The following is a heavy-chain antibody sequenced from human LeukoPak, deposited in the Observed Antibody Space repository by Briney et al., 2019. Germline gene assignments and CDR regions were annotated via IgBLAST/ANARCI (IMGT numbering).Heavy chain of an antibody. Sequence: GGSLRLSCAASGFTFTNHAMSWVRQAPGKGLEWVSSIIGDGRDTFYADSVKGRFTISKDNAKNTVYLQMNNLRAEDTAVYYCVSFYETYWGRGTLVTVSS. V-gene: IGHV3-23*01. D-gene: IGHD2/OR15-2a*01. J-gene: IGHJ4*02. CDR1: GFTFTNHA. CDR2: IIGDGRDT. CDR3: VSFYETY.